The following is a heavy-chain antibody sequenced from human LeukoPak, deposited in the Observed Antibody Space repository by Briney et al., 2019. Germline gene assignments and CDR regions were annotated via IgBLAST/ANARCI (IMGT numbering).Heavy chain of an antibody. CDR3: ARDDWTYCSSTTCPDAYI. CDR2: IYTSEST. D-gene: IGHD2-2*01. CDR1: GGSVSSGTYY. J-gene: IGHJ3*02. Sequence: MASETLSLTCTVSGGSVSSGTYYWSWIRQPAGKGLEWIGHIYTSESTNYNPSLKSRATISVDTPKNQFSLKLTSVTAADTAVYYCARDDWTYCSSTTCPDAYIWGQGTMVTVSS. V-gene: IGHV4-61*09.